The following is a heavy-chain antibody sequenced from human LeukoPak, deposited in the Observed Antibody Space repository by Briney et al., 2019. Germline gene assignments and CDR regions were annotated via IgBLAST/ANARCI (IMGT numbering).Heavy chain of an antibody. CDR2: IYDSGST. Sequence: SETLSLTCTVSGGSIRSSYYYWGWIRQPPGKGLEWIGSIYDSGSTNYNPSLKSRVTISVDTSKNQFSLKLSSVTAADTAVYYCARSGVTPFKNWFDPWGQGTLVTVSS. CDR3: ARSGVTPFKNWFDP. V-gene: IGHV4-39*07. CDR1: GGSIRSSYYY. J-gene: IGHJ5*02. D-gene: IGHD3-16*02.